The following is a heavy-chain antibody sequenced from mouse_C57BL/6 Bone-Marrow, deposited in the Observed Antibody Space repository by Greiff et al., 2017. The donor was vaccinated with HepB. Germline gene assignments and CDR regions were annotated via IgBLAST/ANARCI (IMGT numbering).Heavy chain of an antibody. CDR3: NYYGSSYWYFDV. D-gene: IGHD1-1*01. CDR1: GYTFTSYW. J-gene: IGHJ1*03. Sequence: QVQLQQPGAELVKPGASVKMSCKASGYTFTSYWITWVKQRPGQGLEWIGDIYPGSGSTNYNEKFKSKATLTVDPSSSTAYMQLSSLTSEDSAVYYCNYYGSSYWYFDVWGTGTTVTVSS. V-gene: IGHV1-55*01. CDR2: IYPGSGST.